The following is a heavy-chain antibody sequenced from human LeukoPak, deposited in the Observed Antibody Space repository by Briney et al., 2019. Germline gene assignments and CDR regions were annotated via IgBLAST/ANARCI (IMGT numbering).Heavy chain of an antibody. Sequence: GGSLRLSCAASGFTFSSYSMNWVRQAPGKGLEWVSYINSSSSTIYYADSVKGRFTISRDNAENSLYLQMNSLRAEDTAVYYCARDYADGWLNYWGQGTLVTVSS. CDR1: GFTFSSYS. D-gene: IGHD5-18*01. V-gene: IGHV3-48*01. CDR3: ARDYADGWLNY. CDR2: INSSSSTI. J-gene: IGHJ4*02.